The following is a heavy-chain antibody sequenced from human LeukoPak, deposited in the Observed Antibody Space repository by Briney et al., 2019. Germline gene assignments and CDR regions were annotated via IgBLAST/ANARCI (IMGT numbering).Heavy chain of an antibody. CDR3: ARYGMAAEGIWWFDP. CDR2: IDHSGST. D-gene: IGHD6-13*01. CDR1: GGSLNGYY. Sequence: SETLSLTCAVYGGSLNGYYWSWIRQPPGKRLEWIGEIDHSGSTQYNPSLKSRVTISLDTSKKQFSLRLTSLTAADTAFYYCARYGMAAEGIWWFDPWGQGTLVTVSS. V-gene: IGHV4-34*01. J-gene: IGHJ5*02.